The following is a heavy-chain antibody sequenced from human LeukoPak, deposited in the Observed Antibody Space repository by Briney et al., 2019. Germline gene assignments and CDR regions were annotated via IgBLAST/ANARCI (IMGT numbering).Heavy chain of an antibody. D-gene: IGHD4-17*01. V-gene: IGHV7-4-1*02. CDR1: GYTFTSYA. CDR3: AREVDYGDYSYYYYGMDV. Sequence: ASVKVSCKASGYTFTSYAMNCVRQAPGQGLEWMGWINTNTGNPTYAQGFTGRFVFSLDTSVSTAYLQISSLKAEDTAVYYCAREVDYGDYSYYYYGMDVWGQGTTVTVSS. CDR2: INTNTGNP. J-gene: IGHJ6*02.